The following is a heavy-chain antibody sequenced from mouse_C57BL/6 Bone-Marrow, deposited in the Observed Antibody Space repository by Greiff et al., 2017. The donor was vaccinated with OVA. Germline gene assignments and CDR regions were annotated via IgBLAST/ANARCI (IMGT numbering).Heavy chain of an antibody. V-gene: IGHV1-81*01. J-gene: IGHJ2*01. Sequence: VKVVESGAELARPGASVKLSCKASGYTFTSYGISWVKQRTGQGLEWIGEIYPRSGNTYYNEKFKGKATLTADKSSSTAYMELRSLTSEDSAVYFCASPSLYYFDYWGQGTTLTVSS. CDR2: IYPRSGNT. CDR3: ASPSLYYFDY. CDR1: GYTFTSYG.